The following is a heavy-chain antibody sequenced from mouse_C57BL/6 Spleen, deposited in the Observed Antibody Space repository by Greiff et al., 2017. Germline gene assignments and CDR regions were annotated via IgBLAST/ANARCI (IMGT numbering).Heavy chain of an antibody. CDR1: GYTFTDYY. CDR2: INPYNGGT. CDR3: ARGSGPFDY. V-gene: IGHV1-19*01. Sequence: EVQLQQSGPVLVKPGASVKMSCKASGYTFTDYYMNWVKQSHGKSLEWIGVINPYNGGTSYNQKFKGKATLTVDKSSSTAYMELNSLTSEDSAVYYCARGSGPFDYGGQGTTLTVSS. D-gene: IGHD1-3*01. J-gene: IGHJ2*01.